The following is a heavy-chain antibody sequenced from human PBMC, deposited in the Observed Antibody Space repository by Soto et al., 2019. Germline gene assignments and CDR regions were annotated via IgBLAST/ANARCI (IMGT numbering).Heavy chain of an antibody. J-gene: IGHJ4*02. Sequence: HPGGSLRLSCAASGFTFSSYAMSWVRQAPGKGLEWVSAISGSGGSTYYADSVKGRFTISRDNSKNTLYLQMNSLRAEDTTVYYCAKDDGYGYGRGYYWSQGTLVTVSS. V-gene: IGHV3-23*01. CDR3: AKDDGYGYGRGYY. D-gene: IGHD5-18*01. CDR2: ISGSGGST. CDR1: GFTFSSYA.